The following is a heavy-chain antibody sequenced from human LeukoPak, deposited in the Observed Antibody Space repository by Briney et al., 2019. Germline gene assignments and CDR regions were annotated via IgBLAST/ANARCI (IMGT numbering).Heavy chain of an antibody. J-gene: IGHJ6*03. D-gene: IGHD1-26*01. V-gene: IGHV3-64*01. CDR1: GFTFSAYT. CDR3: ARVKMGATISDYYYYYMDV. CDR2: IISNGDST. Sequence: GGSLRLSCAASGFTFSAYTIHWVRQAPGRRLESVSAIISNGDSTYYANSVNGRFTISRDNSKNTLYLQMGSLRAEDMAVYYCARVKMGATISDYYYYYMDVWGKGTTVTVSS.